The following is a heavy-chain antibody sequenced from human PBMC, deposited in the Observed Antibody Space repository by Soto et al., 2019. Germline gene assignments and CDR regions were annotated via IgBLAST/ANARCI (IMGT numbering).Heavy chain of an antibody. D-gene: IGHD5-18*01. CDR1: GFTFSSYA. Sequence: PGGSLRLSCAASGFTFSSYAMSWVRQAPGKGLEWVSAISGSGGSTYYADSVKGRFTISRDNSKNTLYLQMNSLRAEDTAVYYCARDPLWGTAMVLWYFDRWGRGTLVTVSS. J-gene: IGHJ2*01. CDR2: ISGSGGST. V-gene: IGHV3-23*01. CDR3: ARDPLWGTAMVLWYFDR.